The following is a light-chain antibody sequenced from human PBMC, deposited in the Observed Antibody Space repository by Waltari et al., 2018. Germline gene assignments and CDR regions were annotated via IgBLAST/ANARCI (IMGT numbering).Light chain of an antibody. Sequence: SSELTQDPAVSVALGQTLSITCQGDTPSSYYATGYQQKLAQAPVPVIYGKHNRPSGIPDRFPGSSAGNTASSTITGAQAEDEADDYCNSRDSSGNHWVFGGGTKLTVL. CDR3: NSRDSSGNHWV. V-gene: IGLV3-19*01. CDR1: TPSSYY. CDR2: GKH. J-gene: IGLJ3*02.